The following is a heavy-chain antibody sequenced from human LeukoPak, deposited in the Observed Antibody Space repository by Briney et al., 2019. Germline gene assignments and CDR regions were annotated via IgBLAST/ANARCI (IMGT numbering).Heavy chain of an antibody. J-gene: IGHJ5*02. D-gene: IGHD3-9*01. CDR2: IYTSGST. CDR3: ARGYYDILTGSNWFDP. V-gene: IGHV4-4*07. CDR1: GGSISGDY. Sequence: SGTLSLTCTVSGGSISGDYWSWIRQPAGTGLEWIGRIYTSGSTIYNPSLKSRVTMSVDTSKNQFSLRLNSVTAADTAVYYCARGYYDILTGSNWFDPWGQGTLVTVSS.